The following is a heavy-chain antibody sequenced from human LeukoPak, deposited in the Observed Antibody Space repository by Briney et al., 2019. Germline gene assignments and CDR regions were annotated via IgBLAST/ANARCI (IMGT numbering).Heavy chain of an antibody. CDR2: INPSGGST. V-gene: IGHV1-46*01. J-gene: IGHJ4*02. D-gene: IGHD3-22*01. Sequence: ASVTVSCKASGYTFTSYYMHWVRQAPGQGLEWMGIINPSGGSTSYAQKFQGRVTMTRDTSTSTAYMELSSLRSEDTAVYYCARIYYYDSSGYPYFDYWGQGTLVTVSS. CDR3: ARIYYYDSSGYPYFDY. CDR1: GYTFTSYY.